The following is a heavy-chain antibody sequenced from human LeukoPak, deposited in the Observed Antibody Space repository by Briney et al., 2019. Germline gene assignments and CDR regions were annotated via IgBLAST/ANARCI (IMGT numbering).Heavy chain of an antibody. D-gene: IGHD2-15*01. Sequence: GGSLRLSCAASGFTFSSYGMHWVRQAPGKGLVWVSRINSDGSSTSYADSVKGRFTISRDNAKNTLYLQMNSLRAEDTAVYYCARGAALGYCSGGSCYWDAFDIWGQGTMVTVSS. CDR1: GFTFSSYG. CDR2: INSDGSST. J-gene: IGHJ3*02. CDR3: ARGAALGYCSGGSCYWDAFDI. V-gene: IGHV3-74*01.